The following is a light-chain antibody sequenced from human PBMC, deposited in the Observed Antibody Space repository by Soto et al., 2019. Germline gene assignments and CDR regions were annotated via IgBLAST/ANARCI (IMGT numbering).Light chain of an antibody. CDR3: QHYSDSSWT. V-gene: IGKV1-5*01. J-gene: IGKJ1*01. CDR2: DAS. Sequence: DIQMTQSPSTLSASVGDRVTITCRASQSISSWLAWYQRKPGKAPKLLIYDASNLESGVPSRFSGSGSGTEFTLTISSLQTDDFATYYCQHYSDSSWTFGQGTKVEIK. CDR1: QSISSW.